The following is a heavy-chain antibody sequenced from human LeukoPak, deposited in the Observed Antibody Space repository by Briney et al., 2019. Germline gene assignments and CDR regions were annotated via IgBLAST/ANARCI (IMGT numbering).Heavy chain of an antibody. J-gene: IGHJ6*02. CDR2: IYYCGDT. V-gene: IGHV4-59*08. D-gene: IGHD1-26*01. Sequence: TSETLSLTCTVSGDSISSFYWGWIRQPPGRGLEWIGFIYYCGDTNYNPSLKSRVSISVDTSNNQFSLNVRAVTAADTAVYYCARHRGPTYGMDVWGQGTTVTVSS. CDR1: GDSISSFY. CDR3: ARHRGPTYGMDV.